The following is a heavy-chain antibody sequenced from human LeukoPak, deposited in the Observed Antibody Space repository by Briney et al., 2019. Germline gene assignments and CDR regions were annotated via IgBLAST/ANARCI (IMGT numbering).Heavy chain of an antibody. D-gene: IGHD4-23*01. V-gene: IGHV1-2*02. CDR3: ARVGYSGNFIDY. J-gene: IGHJ4*02. CDR2: IYPYSGDT. Sequence: ASVTVSCKASGYTFTGYYIHWVRQAPGQGLEWMGWIYPYSGDTNYAQNFQGRVTMTRDTSISTAYMELSSLKSDDTAVYYCARVGYSGNFIDYWGQGTLVTVSS. CDR1: GYTFTGYY.